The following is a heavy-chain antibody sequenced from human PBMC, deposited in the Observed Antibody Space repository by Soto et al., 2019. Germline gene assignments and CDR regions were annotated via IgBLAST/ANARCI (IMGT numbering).Heavy chain of an antibody. CDR1: GGSISSGGYY. CDR3: ARDRIPSLGGYYGMDV. CDR2: IYYSGST. J-gene: IGHJ6*02. V-gene: IGHV4-31*03. Sequence: PSETLSLTCTVSGGSISSGGYYWSWIRQHPGKGLEWIGYIYYSGSTYYNPSLKSRVTISVDTSKNQFSLKLSSVTAADTAVYYCARDRIPSLGGYYGMDVWGQGTTVTVSS.